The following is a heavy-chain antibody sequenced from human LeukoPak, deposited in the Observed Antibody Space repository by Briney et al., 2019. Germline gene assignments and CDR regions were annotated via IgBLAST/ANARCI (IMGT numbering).Heavy chain of an antibody. Sequence: ASVKVSCKASGYTFTGYYMHWVRQAPGQGLEWMGWINPNSGGTNYAQKFQGRVTMTRDTSISTAYMELSRLRSDDTAVYYCARGGDWYYYDSSGYYSNYWGQGTLVTVSS. CDR1: GYTFTGYY. V-gene: IGHV1-2*02. CDR2: INPNSGGT. J-gene: IGHJ4*02. CDR3: ARGGDWYYYDSSGYYSNY. D-gene: IGHD3-22*01.